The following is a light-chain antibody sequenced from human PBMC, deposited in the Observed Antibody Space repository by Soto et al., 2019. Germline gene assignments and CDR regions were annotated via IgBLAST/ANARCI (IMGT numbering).Light chain of an antibody. V-gene: IGKV1-27*01. J-gene: IGKJ1*01. CDR1: QGIGNY. Sequence: DIQMTQSPSSLSASIGDRVTITCWARQGIGNYLAWYQQKPGKVPKLLIYAASSLQSGVPSRFRGSGSGTDFTLTIRGLQPEDVATYYCQKYNGALWAFGQGTKVEVK. CDR2: AAS. CDR3: QKYNGALWA.